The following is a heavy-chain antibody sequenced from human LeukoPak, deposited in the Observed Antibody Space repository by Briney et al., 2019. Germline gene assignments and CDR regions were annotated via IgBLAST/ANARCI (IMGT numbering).Heavy chain of an antibody. CDR2: INPTGTSS. D-gene: IGHD1-14*01. CDR3: VRNGLNNHGRSSGSFDI. Sequence: ASVKVSCKSSGYTFTRHYLHWVRQAPGQGLEWVGLINPTGTSSWSAQKFQGRVTLTRDTSVTTVYMELNSLTSDDTAIYYCVRNGLNNHGRSSGSFDIWAQGTMVTVSS. V-gene: IGHV1-46*01. J-gene: IGHJ3*02. CDR1: GYTFTRHY.